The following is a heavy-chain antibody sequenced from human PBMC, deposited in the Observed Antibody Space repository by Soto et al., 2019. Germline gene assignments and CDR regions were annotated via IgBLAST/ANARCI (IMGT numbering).Heavy chain of an antibody. V-gene: IGHV1-18*01. CDR1: GYTFTSYG. CDR3: ARIRITLFGEDHAHPIYT. D-gene: IGHD3-16*01. CDR2: ISAYNGNT. J-gene: IGHJ4*01. Sequence: ASVKVSCKASGYTFTSYGISWVRQVPGQGLEWMGWISAYNGNTNYAQKLQGRVTMTTDTSTSTAYMELRSLRSDDTAVYYCARIRITLFGEDHAHPIYTRGQGTLVTDS.